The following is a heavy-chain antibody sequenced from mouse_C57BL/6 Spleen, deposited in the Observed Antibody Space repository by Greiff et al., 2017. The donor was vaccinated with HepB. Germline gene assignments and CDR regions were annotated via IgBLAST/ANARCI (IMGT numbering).Heavy chain of an antibody. D-gene: IGHD2-4*01. J-gene: IGHJ4*01. CDR1: GYTFTSYW. V-gene: IGHV1-52*01. CDR2: IDPSDSET. Sequence: QVQLQQPGAELVRPGSSVKLSCKASGYTFTSYWMHWVKQRPIQGLEWIGNIDPSDSETHYNQKFKDKATLTVDKSSSTAYMQLSSLTSEDSAVYYCARGGDDNDKIGAMGYCGHGTSVTASS. CDR3: ARGGDDNDKIGAMGY.